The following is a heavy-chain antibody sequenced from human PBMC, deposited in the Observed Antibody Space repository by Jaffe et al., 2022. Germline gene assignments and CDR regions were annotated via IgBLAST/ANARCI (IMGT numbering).Heavy chain of an antibody. J-gene: IGHJ4*02. CDR2: ISGSGGST. CDR1: GFTFSSYA. CDR3: AKDLGLLEDYDFWSGYYSAY. D-gene: IGHD3-3*01. V-gene: IGHV3-23*01. Sequence: EVQLLESGGGLVQPGGSLRLSCAASGFTFSSYAMSWVRQAPGKGLEWVSAISGSGGSTYYADSVKGRFTISRDNSKNTLYLQMNSLRAEDTAVYYCAKDLGLLEDYDFWSGYYSAYWGQGTLVTVSS.